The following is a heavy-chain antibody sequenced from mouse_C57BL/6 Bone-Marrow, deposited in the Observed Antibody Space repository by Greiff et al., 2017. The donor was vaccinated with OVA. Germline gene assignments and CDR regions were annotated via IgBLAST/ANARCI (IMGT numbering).Heavy chain of an antibody. D-gene: IGHD1-1*01. CDR1: GYSITSGYY. J-gene: IGHJ2*01. CDR3: ARDRLRGLPFDY. V-gene: IGHV3-6*01. CDR2: ISYDGSN. Sequence: EVQLQQSGPGLVKPSQSLSLTCSVTGYSITSGYYWNWIRQFPGNKLEWMGYISYDGSNNYNPSLKNRISITRDTSKNQFFLKLNSVTTEDTATYYCARDRLRGLPFDYWGQGTTLTVSS.